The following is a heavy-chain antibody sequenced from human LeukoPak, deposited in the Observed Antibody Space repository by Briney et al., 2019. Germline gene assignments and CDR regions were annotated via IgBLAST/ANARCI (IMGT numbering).Heavy chain of an antibody. CDR1: GDSVSSNNAA. V-gene: IGHV6-1*01. CDR3: AREGSLRYSSGFGAFDI. Sequence: SLTLSLTCAISGDSVSSNNAAWNWIRQSPSRGLEWLGRTYYRSKWSYDYAVFVKSRISINPDTSKNQFFMHLNSVTPEDTAEYYCAREGSLRYSSGFGAFDIWGRGTMVTVSS. D-gene: IGHD6-19*01. CDR2: TYYRSKWSY. J-gene: IGHJ3*02.